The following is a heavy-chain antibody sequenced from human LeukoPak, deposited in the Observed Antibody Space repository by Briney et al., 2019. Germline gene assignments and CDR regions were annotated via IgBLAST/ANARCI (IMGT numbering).Heavy chain of an antibody. CDR3: ASEGSSSWPYNWFDP. D-gene: IGHD6-13*01. CDR1: GGSISSGSYY. CDR2: IYTSGST. J-gene: IGHJ5*02. V-gene: IGHV4-61*02. Sequence: PSETLSLTCTVSGGSISSGSYYWSWIRQPAGKGLEWIGRIYTSGSTNYNPSLKSRVTISVDTSKNQFSLKLSSVTAADTAVYYCASEGSSSWPYNWFDPWGQGTLVTVSS.